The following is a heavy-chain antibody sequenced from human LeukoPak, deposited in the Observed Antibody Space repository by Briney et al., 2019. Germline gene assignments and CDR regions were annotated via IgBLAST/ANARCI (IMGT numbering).Heavy chain of an antibody. CDR3: AKIGPAVAGQNLDY. V-gene: IGHV3-7*01. Sequence: GGSLRLSCAASGFTFSSYWMSWVRQAPGKGLKWVANIKQDGSEKYYVDSAKGRFTISRDNAKNSLYLQMNSLRAEDTAVYYCAKIGPAVAGQNLDYWGQGTLVTVSS. CDR2: IKQDGSEK. J-gene: IGHJ4*02. CDR1: GFTFSSYW. D-gene: IGHD6-19*01.